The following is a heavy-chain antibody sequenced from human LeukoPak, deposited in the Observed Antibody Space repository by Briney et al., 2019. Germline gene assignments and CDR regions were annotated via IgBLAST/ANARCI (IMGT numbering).Heavy chain of an antibody. J-gene: IGHJ4*02. CDR1: GFTVSSNY. CDR3: ARRGDSDFRID. V-gene: IGHV3-53*01. CDR2: IYSGGST. Sequence: PGGSLRLSCAASGFTVSSNYMSWVRQAPGKGLEWVSVIYSGGSTYYADSVKGRFTISRDNSKNTLSLQMNSLRAEDTAVYYCARRGDSDFRIDWGQGTLVTVSS. D-gene: IGHD2-21*02.